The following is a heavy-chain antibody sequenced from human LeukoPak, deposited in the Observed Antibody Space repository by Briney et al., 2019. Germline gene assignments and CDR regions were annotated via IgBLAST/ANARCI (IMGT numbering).Heavy chain of an antibody. CDR2: ISSSSSYI. CDR1: GFTFSSYS. CDR3: ARVIAVAGYLYYYYGMDV. Sequence: GGSLRLSCAASGFTFSSYSMNWVRQAPGKGLEWVSSISSSSSYIYYADSVKGRFTISRDNAKNSLYLQMNSLRAEDTAVYYCARVIAVAGYLYYYYGMDVWGQGTTVTVSS. V-gene: IGHV3-21*01. D-gene: IGHD6-19*01. J-gene: IGHJ6*02.